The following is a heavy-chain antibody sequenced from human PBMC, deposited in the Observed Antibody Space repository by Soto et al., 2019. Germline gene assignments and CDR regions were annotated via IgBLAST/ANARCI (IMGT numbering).Heavy chain of an antibody. V-gene: IGHV1-8*01. CDR2: MNPNSGNT. Sequence: QVQLVQSGAEVKKPGASVKVSCKASGYTFTSYDINWVRQATGQGLEWMGWMNPNSGNTGYAQKFQDRVTMTRNTSISTAYMELSSLRSEDTAVYYCARPNDAYPILYGMDVWGQGTTVTVSS. D-gene: IGHD1-1*01. CDR1: GYTFTSYD. CDR3: ARPNDAYPILYGMDV. J-gene: IGHJ6*02.